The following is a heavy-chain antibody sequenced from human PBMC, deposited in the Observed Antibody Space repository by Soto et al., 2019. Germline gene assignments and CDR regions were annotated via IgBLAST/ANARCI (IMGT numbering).Heavy chain of an antibody. Sequence: QVQLVESGGGVVQPGRSLRLSCAASGFTFSSYAMHWVRQAPGKGLEWVAVISYDGRNKYYADSVKGRFTISRDNSKNTLYLQMNSLRAEDTAVYYCARDPGDGYNYWYFDLWGRGTLVTVSS. CDR2: ISYDGRNK. V-gene: IGHV3-30*04. D-gene: IGHD5-12*01. CDR3: ARDPGDGYNYWYFDL. CDR1: GFTFSSYA. J-gene: IGHJ2*01.